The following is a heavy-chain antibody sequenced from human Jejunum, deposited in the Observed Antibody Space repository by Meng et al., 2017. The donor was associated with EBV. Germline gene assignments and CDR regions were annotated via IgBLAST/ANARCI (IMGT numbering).Heavy chain of an antibody. CDR2: INHSGTT. CDR1: GGPFNGYY. CDR3: ARGVHGPTTRGREYFIH. J-gene: IGHJ1*01. V-gene: IGHV4-34*01. Sequence: GSGLFSPQEHFSPPCGVNGGPFNGYYWTWIRQSPGKSLEWIGKINHSGTTNYNPSLRSRVIISVDTSKKQFSLTLTSVTAADTAVYYCARGVHGPTTRGREYFIHWGRGTLVTVSS. D-gene: IGHD2/OR15-2a*01.